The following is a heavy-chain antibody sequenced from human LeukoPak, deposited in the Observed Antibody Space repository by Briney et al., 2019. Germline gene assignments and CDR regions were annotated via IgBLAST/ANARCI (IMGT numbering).Heavy chain of an antibody. Sequence: GVSLRLSCAASGFTFSSYSMNWVRQAPGKGLEWVSYISSSSSTIYYADSVKGRFTISRDNAKNSLYLQMNSLRAEDTAVYYCARGRSSSWPYNWFDPWGQGTLVTVSS. CDR3: ARGRSSSWPYNWFDP. CDR1: GFTFSSYS. J-gene: IGHJ5*02. D-gene: IGHD6-13*01. V-gene: IGHV3-48*01. CDR2: ISSSSSTI.